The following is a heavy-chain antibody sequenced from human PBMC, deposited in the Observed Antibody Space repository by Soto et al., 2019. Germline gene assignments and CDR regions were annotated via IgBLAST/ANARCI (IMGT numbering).Heavy chain of an antibody. V-gene: IGHV1-8*01. CDR3: VAFLEWFKTPQEYWFDP. J-gene: IGHJ5*02. CDR1: GYTFTSYE. CDR2: MNPNSGNT. D-gene: IGHD3-3*01. Sequence: ASVKVSCKASGYTFTSYEINWVRQATGQGLEWMGWMNPNSGNTGYAQKFQGRVTMTRNTSISTAYMELSSLRSEDTAMYYCVAFLEWFKTPQEYWFDPWGQGTLVTVSS.